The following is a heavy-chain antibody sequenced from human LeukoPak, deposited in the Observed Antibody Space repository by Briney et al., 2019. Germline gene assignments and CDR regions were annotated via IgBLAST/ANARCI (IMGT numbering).Heavy chain of an antibody. V-gene: IGHV3-30*04. J-gene: IGHJ4*01. D-gene: IGHD5-18*01. CDR3: AGDPTMAMVTYFDY. CDR1: GFTFSSYA. CDR2: ISYDGRNK. Sequence: PGRSLRLSCAASGFTFSSYAMHWVRQAPGKGLEWVAVISYDGRNKYYADSVKGRFTISRDNSKNTLYLQMNSLRAEDTAVYYCAGDPTMAMVTYFDYWGQGTLVTVSS.